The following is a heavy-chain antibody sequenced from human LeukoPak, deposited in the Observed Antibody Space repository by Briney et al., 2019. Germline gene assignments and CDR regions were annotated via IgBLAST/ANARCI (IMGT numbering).Heavy chain of an antibody. Sequence: SGGSLRLSCAASGFTLSSYGMHWVRQAPGKGLEWVAFIRYDGSNKYYADPVKARFTIPRDNSKNTLYLQMKSLRAEDTAVYYCAKDWGGYYGSGRTYWGQGTLVTVSS. CDR1: GFTLSSYG. CDR3: AKDWGGYYGSGRTY. J-gene: IGHJ4*02. D-gene: IGHD3-10*01. V-gene: IGHV3-30*02. CDR2: IRYDGSNK.